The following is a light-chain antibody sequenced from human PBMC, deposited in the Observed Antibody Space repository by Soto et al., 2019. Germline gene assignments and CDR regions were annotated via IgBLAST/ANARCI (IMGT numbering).Light chain of an antibody. CDR2: AAS. V-gene: IGKV1-12*01. Sequence: DIQMTQSPSFVSASVGDRVTITCLASQDISKWLAWYQQKPGRAPKILIFAASTLQRGVPSRFSGSGSGTDFTLTISSLQPEDSATYYCQQADSIPRTFGGGTKVEFK. J-gene: IGKJ4*01. CDR3: QQADSIPRT. CDR1: QDISKW.